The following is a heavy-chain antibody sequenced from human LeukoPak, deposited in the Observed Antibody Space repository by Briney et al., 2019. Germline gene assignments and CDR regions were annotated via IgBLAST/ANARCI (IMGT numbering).Heavy chain of an antibody. J-gene: IGHJ4*02. D-gene: IGHD2-2*01. V-gene: IGHV4-59*12. CDR1: GGSISSYY. Sequence: SETLSLTCTVSGGSISSYYWSWIRQPPGKGLEWIGYIYYSGSTNYNPSLKSRVTISVDTSKNQFSLKLSSVTAADTAVYYCARGRINEVPAATSPIDYWGQGTLVTVSS. CDR2: IYYSGST. CDR3: ARGRINEVPAATSPIDY.